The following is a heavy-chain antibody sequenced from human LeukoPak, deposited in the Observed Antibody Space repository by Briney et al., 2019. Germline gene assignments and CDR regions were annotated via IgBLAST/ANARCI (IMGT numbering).Heavy chain of an antibody. CDR1: GFTFSSYG. D-gene: IGHD5-18*01. J-gene: IGHJ4*02. V-gene: IGHV3-30*02. Sequence: GGSLRLSCAASGFTFSSYGIHWVRQAPGKGLEWVTFIQYDGSDKYADSVKGRFTISSDNSKNVLYLQMNSQRAEDTALYYCAKSSSRLDTSSFEYWGQGTLVTVSS. CDR3: AKSSSRLDTSSFEY. CDR2: IQYDGSDK.